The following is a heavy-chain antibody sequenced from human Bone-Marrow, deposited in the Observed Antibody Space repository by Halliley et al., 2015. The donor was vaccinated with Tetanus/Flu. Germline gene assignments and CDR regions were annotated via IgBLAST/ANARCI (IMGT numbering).Heavy chain of an antibody. CDR2: ISAYSGNT. Sequence: QVQLVQSGAEVKKPGASVKVSCKASGYTFTSFGMSWVRQAPGQGLEWMGWISAYSGNTHYAQRLQGRVTLTTDTSTTTAYLELRSLRSDDTAVYYCARGERWLQSQIWGQGTLVTVSS. V-gene: IGHV1-18*01. D-gene: IGHD5-12*01. J-gene: IGHJ4*02. CDR3: ARGERWLQSQI. CDR1: GYTFTSFG.